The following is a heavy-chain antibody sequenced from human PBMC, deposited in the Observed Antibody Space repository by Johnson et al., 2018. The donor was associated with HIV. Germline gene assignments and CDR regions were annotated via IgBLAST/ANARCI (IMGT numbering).Heavy chain of an antibody. J-gene: IGHJ3*02. V-gene: IGHV3-30-3*01. CDR1: GFTFSSYA. Sequence: QVQLVESGGGVVQPGRSLRLSCAASGFTFSSYAMHWVRQAPGKGLEWVAVISYDGSNKYYADSVKGRFTISRDHSKNTLYLQMNSLRAEDTAVYYCARGSKWELLGAFDIWGQGTMVTVSS. CDR2: ISYDGSNK. D-gene: IGHD1-26*01. CDR3: ARGSKWELLGAFDI.